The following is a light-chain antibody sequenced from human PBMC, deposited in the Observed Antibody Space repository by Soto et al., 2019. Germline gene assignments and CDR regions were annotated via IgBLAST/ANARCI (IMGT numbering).Light chain of an antibody. CDR3: SSYTSSSTSV. CDR1: SSDIGGYNY. V-gene: IGLV2-14*01. CDR2: EVS. Sequence: QSALTQPASVSGSPGQSITISCTGTSSDIGGYNYVSWYQQHPGKAPKLMIFEVSSRPSGVSDRFSGSKSGSTASLTISGLQPEDEADYYCSSYTSSSTSVFGIGTKVTVL. J-gene: IGLJ1*01.